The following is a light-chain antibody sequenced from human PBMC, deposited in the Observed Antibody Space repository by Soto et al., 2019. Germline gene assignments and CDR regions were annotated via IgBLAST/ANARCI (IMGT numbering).Light chain of an antibody. Sequence: DIQMTQSPSSLSTSVGDSVAITCQASQDIRNNLNWYQQKQGKAPKPLIYDASNLETGVPSRFSGSGSGTDLTLTISSLQPEDVATYYCQQYNSYSYTFGQGTKVDIK. CDR3: QQYNSYSYT. CDR2: DAS. CDR1: QDIRNN. V-gene: IGKV1-33*01. J-gene: IGKJ2*01.